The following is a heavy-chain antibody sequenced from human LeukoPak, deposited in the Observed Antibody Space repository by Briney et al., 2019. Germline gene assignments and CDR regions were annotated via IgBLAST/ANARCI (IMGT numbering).Heavy chain of an antibody. V-gene: IGHV3-23*01. J-gene: IGHJ4*02. CDR3: ARDKRVRGVSTLY. Sequence: GGSLRLSCAASGFTFSSYAMSWVRQAPGKGLEWVSAISGSGGSTYYADSVKGRFTISRDNSKNTLYLQMNSLRAEDTAVYYCARDKRVRGVSTLYWGQGTLVTVSS. CDR1: GFTFSSYA. D-gene: IGHD3-10*01. CDR2: ISGSGGST.